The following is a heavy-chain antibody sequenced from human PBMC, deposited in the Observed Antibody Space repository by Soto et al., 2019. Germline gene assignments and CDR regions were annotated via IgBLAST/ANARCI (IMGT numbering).Heavy chain of an antibody. D-gene: IGHD2-2*02. CDR2: IIPIFGTA. J-gene: IGHJ3*02. V-gene: IGHV1-69*01. CDR3: AAPGYCSSTSCYTAFDI. CDR1: GGTFSSYA. Sequence: QVQLVQSGAEVKKPGSSVKISCKASGGTFSSYAISWVRQAPGQGLEWMGGIIPIFGTANYAQKFQGRVTITADESTSTAYMELSSLRSEDTAVYYCAAPGYCSSTSCYTAFDIWGQGTMVTVSS.